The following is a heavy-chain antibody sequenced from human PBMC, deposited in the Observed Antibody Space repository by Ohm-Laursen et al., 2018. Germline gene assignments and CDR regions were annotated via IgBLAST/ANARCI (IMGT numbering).Heavy chain of an antibody. CDR2: ISAYNRNT. Sequence: ASVKVSCKASGYTFTTYGISWVRQAPGQGLEWMGWISAYNRNTHSAQKLQGRVTMTTDTSTNTAYMELRSLRSDDTAIYYCARDRGSGYDSPYDMDVWGQGTTVTVSS. CDR1: GYTFTTYG. D-gene: IGHD5-12*01. V-gene: IGHV1-18*01. J-gene: IGHJ6*02. CDR3: ARDRGSGYDSPYDMDV.